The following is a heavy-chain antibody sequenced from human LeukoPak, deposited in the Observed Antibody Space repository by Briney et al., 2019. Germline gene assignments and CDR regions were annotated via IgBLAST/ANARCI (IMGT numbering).Heavy chain of an antibody. V-gene: IGHV1-69*06. Sequence: SVTVSCKASGGTFSSYAISWVRQAPGQRLEWMGGIIPIFGTANYAQKLQARVTITADKPTRTAYMELISLRSEDTAVYYCASKGYYGSGSYFLRNYGMDVWGKGTTVTVSS. D-gene: IGHD3-10*01. CDR1: GGTFSSYA. CDR2: IIPIFGTA. J-gene: IGHJ6*04. CDR3: ASKGYYGSGSYFLRNYGMDV.